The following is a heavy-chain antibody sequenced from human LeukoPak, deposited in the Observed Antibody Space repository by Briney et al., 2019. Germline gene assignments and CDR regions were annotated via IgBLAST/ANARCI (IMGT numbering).Heavy chain of an antibody. D-gene: IGHD3-3*01. J-gene: IGHJ5*02. CDR1: GFTFSSYA. CDR3: AKDRTIFGVVTSPGNWFDP. Sequence: GGSLRLSCAASGFTFSSYAMSWVRQAPGKGLEWVSAISGSGGSTYYADSVKGRFTISRDNSKNTLYLQMNSLRAEDTAVYYCAKDRTIFGVVTSPGNWFDPCGQGTLVTVYS. CDR2: ISGSGGST. V-gene: IGHV3-23*01.